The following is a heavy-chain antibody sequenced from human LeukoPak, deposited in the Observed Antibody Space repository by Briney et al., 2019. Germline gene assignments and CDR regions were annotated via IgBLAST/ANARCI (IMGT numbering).Heavy chain of an antibody. J-gene: IGHJ4*02. CDR2: ISSSSSYI. CDR1: GFTFSSYS. D-gene: IGHD3-3*01. V-gene: IGHV3-21*01. CDR3: ARGPRPDFWSGYYFDY. Sequence: PGGSLRLSCAAFGFTFSSYSMNWVRQAPGKGLEWVSSISSSSSYIYYADSVKGRFTISRDNAKNSLYLQMNSLRAEDTAVYYCARGPRPDFWSGYYFDYWGQGTLVTVSS.